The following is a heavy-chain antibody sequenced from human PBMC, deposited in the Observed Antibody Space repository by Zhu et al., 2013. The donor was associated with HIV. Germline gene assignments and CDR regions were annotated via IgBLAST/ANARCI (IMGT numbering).Heavy chain of an antibody. CDR1: GGTFSSYA. J-gene: IGHJ6*02. CDR2: IIPIFGTA. V-gene: IGHV1-69*01. CDR3: ALSYCSSTSCYYYYGMDV. D-gene: IGHD2-2*01. Sequence: QVQLVQSGAEVKKPGSSVKVSCKASGGTFSSYAISWVRQAPGQGLEWMGGIIPIFGTANYAQKFQGRVTITADESTSTAYMELSSLRSEDTAVYYCALSYCSSTSCYYYYGMDVWGQGTTVTVSS.